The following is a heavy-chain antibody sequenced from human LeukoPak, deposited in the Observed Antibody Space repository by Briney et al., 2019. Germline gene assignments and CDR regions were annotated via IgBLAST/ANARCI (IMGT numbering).Heavy chain of an antibody. Sequence: SETLSLTCTVSGGSISSGDYYWGWIRQPPGKGLEWIGYIYCTGSTYYNPSLMSRLLMSVDTSKNQFSLEMTSVTAADTAIYYCARERISHGDFDYWGQGTLVTVSS. CDR1: GGSISSGDYY. J-gene: IGHJ4*02. D-gene: IGHD5-18*01. V-gene: IGHV4-30-4*01. CDR2: IYCTGST. CDR3: ARERISHGDFDY.